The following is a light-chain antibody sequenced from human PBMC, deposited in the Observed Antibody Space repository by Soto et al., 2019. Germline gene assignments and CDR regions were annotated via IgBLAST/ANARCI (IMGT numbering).Light chain of an antibody. Sequence: QSALTQPPSASGYPGQSVTISCTGTSSDVGGYKYVSWYQQHPGKAPKLMIFEVNKRPSGVADRFSGSKSGNTASLTVSGLQAEDEADYYCSSYAGINNLGVFGTGTKVTVL. J-gene: IGLJ1*01. CDR2: EVN. CDR3: SSYAGINNLGV. CDR1: SSDVGGYKY. V-gene: IGLV2-8*01.